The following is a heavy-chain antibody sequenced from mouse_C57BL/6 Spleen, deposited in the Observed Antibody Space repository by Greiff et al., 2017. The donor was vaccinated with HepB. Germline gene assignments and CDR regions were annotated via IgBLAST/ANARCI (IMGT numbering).Heavy chain of an antibody. CDR1: GYTFTSYG. Sequence: QVQLKQSGAELARPGASVKLSCKASGYTFTSYGIRWVKQRTGQGLEWIGAIYPRSGNTYYNEKFKGKATLTADKSSSTAYMELRSLTSEDSAVYFCANHYDEGDYAMDYWGQGTSVTVSS. J-gene: IGHJ4*01. CDR3: ANHYDEGDYAMDY. CDR2: IYPRSGNT. D-gene: IGHD1-2*01. V-gene: IGHV1-81*01.